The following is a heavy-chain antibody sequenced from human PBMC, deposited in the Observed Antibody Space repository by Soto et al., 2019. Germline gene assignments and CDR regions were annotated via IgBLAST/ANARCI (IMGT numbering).Heavy chain of an antibody. Sequence: QVQLQESGPGLVKPSQTLSLTCTVSGGSISSGGYYWSWIRQHPGKGLEWIGYIYYSGSTYYNPALKSRVTISVDTSKNQFSLKLSSVTAADTAVYYCARSSTRGYNWFDPWGQGTLVTVSS. D-gene: IGHD3-16*01. CDR3: ARSSTRGYNWFDP. V-gene: IGHV4-31*03. CDR2: IYYSGST. J-gene: IGHJ5*02. CDR1: GGSISSGGYY.